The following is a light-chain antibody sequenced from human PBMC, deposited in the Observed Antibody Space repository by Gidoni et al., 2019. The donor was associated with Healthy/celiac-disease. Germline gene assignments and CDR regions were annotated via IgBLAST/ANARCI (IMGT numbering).Light chain of an antibody. J-gene: IGKJ4*01. CDR3: QQYYSTLLLT. CDR1: QSVLYSSNNKNY. V-gene: IGKV4-1*01. CDR2: WAS. Sequence: DIVMTQSPDSLAGSLGERATINCKSSQSVLYSSNNKNYLAWYQQKPGQPPKLLIYWASTRESGVPDRFSGSGSGTDFTLTISSLQAEDVAVYYCQQYYSTLLLTFGGGTKVEIK.